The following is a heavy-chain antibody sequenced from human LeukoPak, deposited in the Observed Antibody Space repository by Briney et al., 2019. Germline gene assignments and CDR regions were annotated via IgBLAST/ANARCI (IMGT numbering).Heavy chain of an antibody. Sequence: ASVKVSCKASGYTFTSYGISWVRQAPGQGLEWMGWINPNSGGTNYAQKFQGRVTMTRDTSISTAYMELSRLRSNDTAVYYCAREDSSNALSGYWGQGTLVTVSS. CDR1: GYTFTSYG. D-gene: IGHD6-13*01. V-gene: IGHV1-2*02. CDR2: INPNSGGT. CDR3: AREDSSNALSGY. J-gene: IGHJ4*02.